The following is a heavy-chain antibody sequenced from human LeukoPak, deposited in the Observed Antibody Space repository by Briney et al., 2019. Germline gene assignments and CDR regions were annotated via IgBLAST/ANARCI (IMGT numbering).Heavy chain of an antibody. CDR3: ATSPYSGSYYTSDAFDI. J-gene: IGHJ3*02. D-gene: IGHD1-26*01. Sequence: SVKVSCKASGGTFSSYAISWVRQAPGQGLEWMGGIIPIFGTANYAQKFQGRVTITADKSTSTAYMELSSLRSEDTAVYYCATSPYSGSYYTSDAFDIWGQGTMVTVSS. CDR1: GGTFSSYA. CDR2: IIPIFGTA. V-gene: IGHV1-69*06.